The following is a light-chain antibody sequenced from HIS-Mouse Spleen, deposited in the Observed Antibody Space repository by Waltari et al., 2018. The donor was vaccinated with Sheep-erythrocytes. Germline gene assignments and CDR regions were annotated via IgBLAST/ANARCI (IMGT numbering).Light chain of an antibody. CDR1: STDVGGYND. J-gene: IGLJ2*01. Sequence: QSALTQPRSVSGSPGQSVTISCTGTSTDVGGYNDVSWYQTHPGKPPKLMIYDVSKRPSGVPDRFSGSKSGNTASLTISGLQAEDEADYYCCSYAGSYTVVFGGGTKLTVL. V-gene: IGLV2-11*01. CDR2: DVS. CDR3: CSYAGSYTVV.